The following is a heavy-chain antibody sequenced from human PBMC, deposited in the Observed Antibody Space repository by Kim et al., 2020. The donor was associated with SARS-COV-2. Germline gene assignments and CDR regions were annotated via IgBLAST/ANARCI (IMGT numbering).Heavy chain of an antibody. CDR1: GGSISSGGYY. D-gene: IGHD3-3*01. Sequence: SETLSLTCTVSGGSISSGGYYWSWIRQHPGKGLEWIGYIYYSGSTYYNPSLKSRVTISVDTSKNQFSLKLSSVTAADTAVYYCARDPHNYDFWSGYYSATYGMDVWGQGTTVTVSS. V-gene: IGHV4-31*03. CDR2: IYYSGST. J-gene: IGHJ6*02. CDR3: ARDPHNYDFWSGYYSATYGMDV.